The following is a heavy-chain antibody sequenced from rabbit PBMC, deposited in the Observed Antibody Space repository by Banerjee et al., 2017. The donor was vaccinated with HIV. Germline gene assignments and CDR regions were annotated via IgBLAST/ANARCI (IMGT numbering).Heavy chain of an antibody. V-gene: IGHV1S45*01. J-gene: IGHJ4*01. CDR1: GFSFSSSYW. CDR2: IYTGDGNA. CDR3: ARGADSSGWGDDL. D-gene: IGHD4-1*01. Sequence: QEQLEESGGDLVEPGASLTLTCTASGFSFSSSYWICWVRQAPGKGLEWIGCIYTGDGNAYYASWAKGRFTITKTSSTTVTLQMTSLTAADTATYFCARGADSSGWGDDLWGPGTLVTVS.